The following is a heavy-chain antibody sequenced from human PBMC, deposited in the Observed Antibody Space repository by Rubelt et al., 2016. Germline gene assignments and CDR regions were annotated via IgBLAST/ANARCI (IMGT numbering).Heavy chain of an antibody. CDR3: ARVSSGWETFDP. Sequence: QVQLVQSGAEVKKPGSSVKVSCKASGGTFSSYAISWVRQAPGQGLEWMGRISAYNGNTNYAQKFQGRVTITADKSTSTAYMELSSLRSEDTAVYYCARVSSGWETFDPWGQGTLVTVSS. D-gene: IGHD6-19*01. CDR2: ISAYNGNT. CDR1: GGTFSSYA. J-gene: IGHJ5*02. V-gene: IGHV1-69*04.